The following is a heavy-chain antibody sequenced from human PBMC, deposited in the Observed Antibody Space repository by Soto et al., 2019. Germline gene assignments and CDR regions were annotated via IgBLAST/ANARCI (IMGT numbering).Heavy chain of an antibody. D-gene: IGHD6-19*01. J-gene: IGHJ5*02. Sequence: GESLKISCAASGFTFSSYWMSWVRQAPGKGLEWVARINQDGSEKYYVDSVKGRFTISRDNAKNSLYLQMNSLRAEDTAVYYCARGIAVAGTVPWGQGTLVTVSS. CDR3: ARGIAVAGTVP. CDR1: GFTFSSYW. CDR2: INQDGSEK. V-gene: IGHV3-7*01.